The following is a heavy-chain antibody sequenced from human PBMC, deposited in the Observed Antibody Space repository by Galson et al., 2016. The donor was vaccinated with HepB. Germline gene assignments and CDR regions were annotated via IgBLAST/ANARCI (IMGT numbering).Heavy chain of an antibody. CDR3: AKDEGWAAAGRYYFDY. D-gene: IGHD6-13*01. CDR2: ITNDGSTT. V-gene: IGHV3-64*04. Sequence: SLRLSCAASGFSFSSYAMHWVRQAPGRGLEYVSLITNDGSTTYYADSLKGRFIISRDNSKNTLYLQMHSLRAEDTAVYYCAKDEGWAAAGRYYFDYWGQGTLVTVSS. CDR1: GFSFSSYA. J-gene: IGHJ4*02.